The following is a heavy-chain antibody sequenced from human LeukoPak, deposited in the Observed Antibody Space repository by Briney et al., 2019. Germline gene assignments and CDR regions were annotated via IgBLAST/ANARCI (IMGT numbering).Heavy chain of an antibody. CDR3: AKDSNYYYYASGSPDY. J-gene: IGHJ4*02. CDR1: GFTFSSYG. Sequence: PGGSLRLSCAASGFTFSSYGMHWVRRAPGKGLEWVAVISYDGSNKYYADSVKGRFTISRDNSKNTLYLQMNSLRAEDTAVYYCAKDSNYYYYASGSPDYWGQGTLVTVSS. V-gene: IGHV3-30*18. D-gene: IGHD3-10*01. CDR2: ISYDGSNK.